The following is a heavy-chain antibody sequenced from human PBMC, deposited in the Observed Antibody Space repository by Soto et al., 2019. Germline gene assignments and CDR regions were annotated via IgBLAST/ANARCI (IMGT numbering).Heavy chain of an antibody. J-gene: IGHJ4*02. Sequence: GGSLRLSCAVSGFTFSSYAMSWVRQAPGKGLECLSVVTGSGDRTYYADSVKGRFTISRDNSKNTLVLEMNSLRAEDTAVYYCARGAAYCNSGNCFYYWGQGALVTVSS. CDR3: ARGAAYCNSGNCFYY. CDR1: GFTFSSYA. CDR2: VTGSGDRT. D-gene: IGHD2-15*01. V-gene: IGHV3-23*01.